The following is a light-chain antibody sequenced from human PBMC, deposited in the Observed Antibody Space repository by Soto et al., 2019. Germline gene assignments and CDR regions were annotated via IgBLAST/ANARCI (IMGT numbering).Light chain of an antibody. Sequence: IVLTQSPGTLYLSPGERATLSCRASDSVSISYLAWYQQRSGQPPRLLIYGTSTRATGIPGRFSGSGSGTDFTLTISRLEPEDSAVYFCQQWGNSPRVTFGGGTKVEI. CDR3: QQWGNSPRVT. CDR1: DSVSISY. V-gene: IGKV3-20*01. CDR2: GTS. J-gene: IGKJ4*01.